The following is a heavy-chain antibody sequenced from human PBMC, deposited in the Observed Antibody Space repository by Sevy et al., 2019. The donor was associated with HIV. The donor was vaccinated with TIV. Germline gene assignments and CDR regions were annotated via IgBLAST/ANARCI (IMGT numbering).Heavy chain of an antibody. V-gene: IGHV3-23*01. CDR3: ANGGVLVVPTTPNYGMDV. Sequence: GGSLRLSCAASGFTFSSYAMSWVRQAPGKGLEWVSGISGSGVRTYYANSVKGRFTISRDNSKNMLYLQMNSLRAEDTAVYYCANGGVLVVPTTPNYGMDVWGQGTTVTVSS. D-gene: IGHD2-15*01. J-gene: IGHJ6*02. CDR1: GFTFSSYA. CDR2: ISGSGVRT.